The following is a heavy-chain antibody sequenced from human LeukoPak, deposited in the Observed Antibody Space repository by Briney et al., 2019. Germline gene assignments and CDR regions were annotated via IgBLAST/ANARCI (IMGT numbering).Heavy chain of an antibody. CDR2: IYTSGST. J-gene: IGHJ3*02. CDR3: ARSPSYYYDSSGYYYVNAFDI. D-gene: IGHD3-22*01. V-gene: IGHV4-61*02. CDR1: GGSISSGYYY. Sequence: PSETLSLTCTVSGGSISSGYYYWSWIRQPAGKGLEWIGRIYTSGSTNYNPSLKSRVTISVDTSKNQFSLKLSSVTAADTAVYYCARSPSYYYDSSGYYYVNAFDIWGQGTMVTVSS.